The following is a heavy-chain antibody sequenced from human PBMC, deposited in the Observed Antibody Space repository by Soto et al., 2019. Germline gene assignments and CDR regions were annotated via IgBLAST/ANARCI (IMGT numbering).Heavy chain of an antibody. V-gene: IGHV4-31*03. J-gene: IGHJ6*02. CDR3: ARDQGNTIFGVVIHYGMDV. D-gene: IGHD3-3*01. CDR1: GGSISSGGYY. CDR2: IYYSGST. Sequence: PSETLSLTCTVSGGSISSGGYYWSWIRQHPGKGLEWIGYIYYSGSTYYNPSPKSRVTISVDTSKNQFSLKLSSVTAADTAVYYCARDQGNTIFGVVIHYGMDVWGQGTTVTVSS.